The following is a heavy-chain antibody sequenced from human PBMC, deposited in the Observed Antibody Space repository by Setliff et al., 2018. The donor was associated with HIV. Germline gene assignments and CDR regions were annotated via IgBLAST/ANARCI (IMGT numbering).Heavy chain of an antibody. Sequence: SETLSLTCAVYGGSFSGYYWSWIRQPPGKGLEWIGEIDHRGSTNYNPSLKSRVTISVDTSKNQFSLKVRAVTVADTAVYYCATHFDSSSWYSFDYWGQGTLVTVSS. CDR1: GGSFSGYY. V-gene: IGHV4-34*01. CDR2: IDHRGST. D-gene: IGHD6-13*01. CDR3: ATHFDSSSWYSFDY. J-gene: IGHJ4*02.